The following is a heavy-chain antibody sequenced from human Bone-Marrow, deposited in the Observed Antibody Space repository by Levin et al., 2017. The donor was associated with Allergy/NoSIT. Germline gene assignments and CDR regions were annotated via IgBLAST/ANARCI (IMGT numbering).Heavy chain of an antibody. CDR2: INPNSGGT. CDR1: GYTFAGFY. CDR3: AKDRAGGSPSRVSDY. D-gene: IGHD1-26*01. V-gene: IGHV1-2*02. J-gene: IGHJ4*02. Sequence: ASVKVSCKASGYTFAGFYIHWVRQAPGQRPEWIGWINPNSGGTNYAEKFRGRVTMTRDTSISTVYMELSRLRSDDTAFFYCAKDRAGGSPSRVSDYWGQGTLVTVSS.